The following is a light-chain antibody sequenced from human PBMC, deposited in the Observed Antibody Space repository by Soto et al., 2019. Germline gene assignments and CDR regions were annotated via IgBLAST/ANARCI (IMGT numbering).Light chain of an antibody. CDR1: SSDVGGYNY. CDR3: CSYAGSFTVL. V-gene: IGLV2-11*01. Sequence: QSALTQPRSVSGSPGQSVTISCTGTSSDVGGYNYVSWYQQHPGKAPKLMIYDVRKRPSGVPDRFSGSKSGNTASLTISGLQAEDEADYYCCSYAGSFTVLFGGGTKVTVL. J-gene: IGLJ2*01. CDR2: DVR.